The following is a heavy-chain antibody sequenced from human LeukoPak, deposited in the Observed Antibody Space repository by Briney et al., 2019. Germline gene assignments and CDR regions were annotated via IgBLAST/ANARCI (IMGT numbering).Heavy chain of an antibody. V-gene: IGHV3-74*01. D-gene: IGHD1-26*01. J-gene: IGHJ3*02. CDR3: SWDHTGKEDI. CDR2: INPDGSRT. CDR1: GSTFSNYW. Sequence: GGSLRLSCVVSGSTFSNYWMHWVRQAPGKGLVWVSRINPDGSRTDYADSVAGRFTISRDNAKNTLYLQMNSLRVEDTAVYYCSWDHTGKEDIWGQGTMVTVSS.